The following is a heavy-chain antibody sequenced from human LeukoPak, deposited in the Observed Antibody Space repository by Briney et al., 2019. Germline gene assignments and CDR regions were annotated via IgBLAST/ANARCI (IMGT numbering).Heavy chain of an antibody. CDR1: GFTFSSYG. D-gene: IGHD4-17*01. CDR3: AKRAIFDYGRHFDY. CDR2: ISGSGDNT. Sequence: GGSLRLSCAASGFTFSSYGMTWVRQAPGKGLEWVSEISGSGDNTYYADSVKGRFTISRDNSKNTVYLQMNSLSAEDTAVYICAKRAIFDYGRHFDYWGQGTLVSVSS. J-gene: IGHJ4*02. V-gene: IGHV3-23*01.